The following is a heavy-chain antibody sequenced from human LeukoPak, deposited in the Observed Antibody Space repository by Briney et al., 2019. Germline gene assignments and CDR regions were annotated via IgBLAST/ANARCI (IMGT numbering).Heavy chain of an antibody. J-gene: IGHJ4*02. V-gene: IGHV3-15*01. CDR2: IKSKTDGGTT. CDR3: ARDSVYGYDY. CDR1: GFTFSNAW. Sequence: GGSLRLSCAASGFTFSNAWMSWVRQAPGKGLEWVGRIKSKTDGGTTDYAAPVKGRFTISRDDSKNTLYLQMNSLRAEDTAVYYCARDSVYGYDYWGQGTLVTVSS. D-gene: IGHD5/OR15-5a*01.